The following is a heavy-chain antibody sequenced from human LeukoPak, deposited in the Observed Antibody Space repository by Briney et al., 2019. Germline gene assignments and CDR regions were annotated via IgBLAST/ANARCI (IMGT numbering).Heavy chain of an antibody. Sequence: PSQTLSLTCTVSGGSISSGGYYWSWIRQHPGKGLEWIGYIYYSGSTYYNPSLKSRVTISVDTSKNQFSLKLSSVTAADTAVYYCARKPIINNAWYYFDYWGQGTLVTVSS. CDR3: ARKPIINNAWYYFDY. CDR2: IYYSGST. V-gene: IGHV4-31*03. D-gene: IGHD1/OR15-1a*01. J-gene: IGHJ4*02. CDR1: GGSISSGGYY.